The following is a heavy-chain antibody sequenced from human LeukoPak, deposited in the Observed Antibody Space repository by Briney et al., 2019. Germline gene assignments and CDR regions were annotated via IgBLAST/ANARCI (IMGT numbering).Heavy chain of an antibody. J-gene: IGHJ3*02. CDR1: GFSISSNY. CDR3: ARGGIIISFGGVYVFDI. D-gene: IGHD3-16*01. CDR2: ISSGGST. V-gene: IGHV3-53*01. Sequence: PGGSLRLSCAASGFSISSNYISWVRQAPGKGLEWVSVISSGGSTFFADTVKGRFTISRDNSKNTMYLQMNSLRAGDTAVYYCARGGIIISFGGVYVFDIWGQGTMVTVSS.